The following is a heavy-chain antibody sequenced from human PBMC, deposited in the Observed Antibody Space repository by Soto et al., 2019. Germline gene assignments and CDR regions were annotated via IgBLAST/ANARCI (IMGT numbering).Heavy chain of an antibody. CDR1: GGSISSGDYY. CDR2: IYYSGST. J-gene: IGHJ4*02. Sequence: PSETLSLTCTVSGGSISSGDYYWSWIRQPPGKGLEWIGYIYYSGSTYYNPSLKSRVTISVDTSKNQFSLKLSSVTAADTAVYYCASMGRGVGSFDYWGQGTLVTVSS. V-gene: IGHV4-30-4*01. CDR3: ASMGRGVGSFDY. D-gene: IGHD3-10*01.